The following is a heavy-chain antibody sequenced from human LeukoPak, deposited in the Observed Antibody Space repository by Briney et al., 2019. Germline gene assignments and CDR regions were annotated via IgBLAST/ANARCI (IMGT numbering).Heavy chain of an antibody. D-gene: IGHD5-24*01. V-gene: IGHV1-58*02. J-gene: IGHJ3*02. CDR1: GFTFTSSA. CDR3: AASPSRDGYNYWLINAFDI. Sequence: SVKVSCKASGFTFTSSAMQWVRQPRGQRLEWIGWIVVGSGNTNYAQKFQERVTITRDMSTSTAYMELSSLRSEDTAVYYCAASPSRDGYNYWLINAFDIWGQGTMVTVSS. CDR2: IVVGSGNT.